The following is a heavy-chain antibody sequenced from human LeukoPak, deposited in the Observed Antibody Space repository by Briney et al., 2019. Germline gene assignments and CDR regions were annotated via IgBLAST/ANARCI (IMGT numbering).Heavy chain of an antibody. J-gene: IGHJ6*03. CDR2: ISSSGSTI. V-gene: IGHV3-11*01. CDR1: GFTFSDYY. Sequence: PGGSLRLSCAASGFTFSDYYMSWIRQAPGKGLEWVSYISSSGSTIYYADSVKGRFTISRDDAKNSLYLQMNSLRAEDTAVYYCARYTTYYYYMDVWGKGTTATVSS. D-gene: IGHD2-2*02. CDR3: ARYTTYYYYMDV.